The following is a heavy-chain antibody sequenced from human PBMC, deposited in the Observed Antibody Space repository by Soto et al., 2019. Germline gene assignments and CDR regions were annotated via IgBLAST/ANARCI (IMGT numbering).Heavy chain of an antibody. CDR3: AKGYDILTGYYSSYGMDV. CDR2: ISWDGGST. Sequence: GGSLRLSCAASGFTFDDYTMHWVRQAPGKGLEWVSLISWDGGSTYYADSVKGRFTISRDNSKNSLYLQMNSLRTEDTALYYCAKGYDILTGYYSSYGMDVWGQGTTVTVSS. J-gene: IGHJ6*02. CDR1: GFTFDDYT. D-gene: IGHD3-9*01. V-gene: IGHV3-43*01.